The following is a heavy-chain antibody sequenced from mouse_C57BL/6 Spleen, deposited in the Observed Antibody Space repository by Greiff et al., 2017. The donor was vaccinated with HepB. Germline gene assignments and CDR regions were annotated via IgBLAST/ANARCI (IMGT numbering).Heavy chain of an antibody. CDR2: INPDSSTI. D-gene: IGHD2-5*01. Sequence: AASGIDFSRYWMSWVRRAPGKGLEWIGEINPDSSTINYAPSLKDKFIISRDNAKNTLYLQMSKVRSEDTALYYCARQDYSNVYWYFDVWGTGTTVTVSS. J-gene: IGHJ1*03. V-gene: IGHV4-1*01. CDR1: GIDFSRYW. CDR3: ARQDYSNVYWYFDV.